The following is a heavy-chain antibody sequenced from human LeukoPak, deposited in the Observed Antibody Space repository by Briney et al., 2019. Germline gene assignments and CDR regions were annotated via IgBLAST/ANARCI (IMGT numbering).Heavy chain of an antibody. Sequence: ASVKVSCKASGGTFSSYAISWVRQAPGQGLEWMGGIIPIFGTANYAQKFQGRVTITTDESTSTAYMELSSLRAEDTAVYYCASNSHYECWSGYWFDPRRQRALVAVSS. V-gene: IGHV1-69*05. J-gene: IGHJ5*02. D-gene: IGHD3-3*01. CDR2: IIPIFGTA. CDR3: ASNSHYECWSGYWFDP. CDR1: GGTFSSYA.